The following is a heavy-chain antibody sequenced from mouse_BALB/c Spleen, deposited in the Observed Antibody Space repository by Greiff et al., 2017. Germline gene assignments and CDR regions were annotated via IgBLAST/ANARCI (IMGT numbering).Heavy chain of an antibody. CDR1: GYTFTSYT. CDR2: INPSSGYT. D-gene: IGHD1-1*01. Sequence: QVQLQQSGAELARPGASVKMSCKASGYTFTSYTMHWVKQRPGQGLEWIGYINPSSGYTNYNQKFKDKATLTADKSSSTAYMQLSSLTSEDSAVYYCAREGTTVVAYYYAMDYWGQGTSVTVSS. CDR3: AREGTTVVAYYYAMDY. J-gene: IGHJ4*01. V-gene: IGHV1-4*01.